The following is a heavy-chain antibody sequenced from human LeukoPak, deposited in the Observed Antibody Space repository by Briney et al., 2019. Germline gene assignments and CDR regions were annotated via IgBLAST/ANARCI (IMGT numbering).Heavy chain of an antibody. J-gene: IGHJ6*02. Sequence: GRSLRLSCAASGFTFSSYGMHWVRQAPGKGLEWVAVISYDGSNKYYADSVKGRFTISRDNSKNTLYLQMNSLRAEDTAVYYCARGAWKITAMANYYGMDVWGQGTTVTVSS. CDR3: ARGAWKITAMANYYGMDV. CDR2: ISYDGSNK. V-gene: IGHV3-30*03. D-gene: IGHD5-18*01. CDR1: GFTFSSYG.